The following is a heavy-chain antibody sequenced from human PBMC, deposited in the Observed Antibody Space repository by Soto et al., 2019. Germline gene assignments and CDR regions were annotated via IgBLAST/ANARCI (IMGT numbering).Heavy chain of an antibody. D-gene: IGHD1-26*01. CDR2: INADGTGT. V-gene: IGHV3-7*01. CDR1: GFTLSSYG. CDR3: ARRIGGAYAF. J-gene: IGHJ4*02. Sequence: EVQLVESGGGLVQPGGSLRLSCVASGFTLSSYGMHWVRQTPGKGLEWVANINADGTGTYYVDSVKGRFTISRDSSRNSLYLQMNCLRAKDAAVYFCARRIGGAYAFWGQGTLVTVSS.